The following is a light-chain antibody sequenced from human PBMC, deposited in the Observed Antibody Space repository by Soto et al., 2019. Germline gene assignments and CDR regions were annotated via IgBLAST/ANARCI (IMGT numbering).Light chain of an antibody. CDR2: ATS. Sequence: EIVLTQSPGTLSLSPGERATLSCRASQSVSSSYFAWYQQRPGRAPRLLIYATSIRATGVPDRFSGSGSGTDFTLTISRLEPEDFAVYYCQHYGSSPSYIFGPGAKLEI. J-gene: IGKJ2*01. CDR1: QSVSSSY. CDR3: QHYGSSPSYI. V-gene: IGKV3-20*01.